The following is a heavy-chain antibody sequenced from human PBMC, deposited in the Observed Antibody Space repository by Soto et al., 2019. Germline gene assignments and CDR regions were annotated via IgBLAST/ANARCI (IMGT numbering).Heavy chain of an antibody. D-gene: IGHD2-2*02. V-gene: IGHV3-21*01. CDR1: GFTFSSYS. Sequence: EVQLLESGGGLVKPGGSLRLSCAASGFTFSSYSMNWVRQAPGKGLEWVSSISSSSSYIYYADSMKGRFTISRDNAKNSLYLQMNSLRAEDAAVYYCARLLTCSTTSCYTGDYWGQGTLVTVSS. CDR2: ISSSSSYI. CDR3: ARLLTCSTTSCYTGDY. J-gene: IGHJ4*02.